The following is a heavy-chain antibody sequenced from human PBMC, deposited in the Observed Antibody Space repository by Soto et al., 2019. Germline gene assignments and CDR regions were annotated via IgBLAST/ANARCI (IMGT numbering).Heavy chain of an antibody. D-gene: IGHD5-12*01. Sequence: GASVKVSCKASGYTFTSYGISWVRQAPGQGLEWMGWISAYNVNTNYAQKLQGRVTMTTDTSTCTAYMELRSLRSDDTAVYYCARDTYSGYDPGFDYWGQGTLVTVSS. V-gene: IGHV1-18*01. J-gene: IGHJ4*02. CDR2: ISAYNVNT. CDR1: GYTFTSYG. CDR3: ARDTYSGYDPGFDY.